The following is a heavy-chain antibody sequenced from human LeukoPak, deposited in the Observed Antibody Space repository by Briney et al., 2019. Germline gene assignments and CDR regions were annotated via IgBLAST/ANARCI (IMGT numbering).Heavy chain of an antibody. CDR3: GNLDTPMGY. J-gene: IGHJ4*02. CDR2: INSDGSST. D-gene: IGHD5-18*01. Sequence: PGGSLRLSCAASGFTFSSYGMHRVRQAPGKGLVWVSRINSDGSSTSYADSVKGRFTISRDNAKNTLYLQMNSLRAEDTAVYYCGNLDTPMGYWGQGTLVTVSS. CDR1: GFTFSSYG. V-gene: IGHV3-74*01.